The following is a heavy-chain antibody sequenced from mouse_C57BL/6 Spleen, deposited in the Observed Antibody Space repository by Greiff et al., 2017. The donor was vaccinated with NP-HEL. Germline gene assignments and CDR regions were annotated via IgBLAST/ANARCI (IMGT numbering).Heavy chain of an antibody. CDR3: ARWGITTVVGDWYFDV. J-gene: IGHJ1*03. CDR1: GYAFSSSW. V-gene: IGHV1-82*01. Sequence: QVQLKESGPELVKPGASVKISCKASGYAFSSSWMNWVKQRPGKGLEWIGRIYPGDGDTNYNGKFKGKATLTADKSSSPAYMQLSSLTSEDSAVYFCARWGITTVVGDWYFDVWGTGTTVTVSS. CDR2: IYPGDGDT. D-gene: IGHD1-1*01.